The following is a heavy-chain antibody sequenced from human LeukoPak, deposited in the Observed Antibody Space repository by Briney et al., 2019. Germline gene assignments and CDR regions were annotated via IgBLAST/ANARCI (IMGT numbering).Heavy chain of an antibody. CDR1: GFTFSNYA. Sequence: PGGSLRLSRAASGFTFSNYAMAWVRQAPGKGLEWVSAISGNGGRTYSADSVQGRFTISRDNSKNTVYLQMDNLRAEDSAMYYCAKAHSISWPYAFDSWGQGTLVTVSS. CDR3: AKAHSISWPYAFDS. J-gene: IGHJ4*02. D-gene: IGHD6-13*01. V-gene: IGHV3-23*01. CDR2: ISGNGGRT.